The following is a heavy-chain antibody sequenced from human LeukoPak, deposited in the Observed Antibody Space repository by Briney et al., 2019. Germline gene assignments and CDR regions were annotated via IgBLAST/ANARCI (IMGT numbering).Heavy chain of an antibody. CDR3: ARDFWNLYENNDSNRDFDN. Sequence: GASVKVSCKASGYTFSNYGISWVRQAPGQWLEWMAWIAGDRIYAPQFQGRLIISTDPSTSTAYMELRSLRSDDTAVYYCARDFWNLYENNDSNRDFDNWGQGTLLTVSS. CDR2: IAGDR. CDR1: GYTFSNYG. D-gene: IGHD7-27*01. V-gene: IGHV1-18*01. J-gene: IGHJ4*02.